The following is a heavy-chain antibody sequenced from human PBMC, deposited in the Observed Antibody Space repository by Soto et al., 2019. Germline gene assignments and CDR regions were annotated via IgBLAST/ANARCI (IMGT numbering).Heavy chain of an antibody. V-gene: IGHV4-30-4*01. D-gene: IGHD3-16*01. CDR3: ARGFIPEDY. J-gene: IGHJ4*02. Sequence: SETLSLTCTVSGGSICSGDYYWCWIRQPPGKGLEWIGYIYYSGSTYYNPSLKSRVTISVDTSKNQFSLKLSSVTAADTAVYYCARGFIPEDYWGQGTLVTVSS. CDR2: IYYSGST. CDR1: GGSICSGDYY.